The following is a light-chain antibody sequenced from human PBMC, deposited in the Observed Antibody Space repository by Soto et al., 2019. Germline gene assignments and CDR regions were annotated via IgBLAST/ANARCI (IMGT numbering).Light chain of an antibody. CDR1: QSVSSY. CDR2: DAS. CDR3: QQRSNWRLFT. V-gene: IGKV3-11*01. Sequence: EIVLTQSPATLSLSPGERATLSCRASQSVSSYLAWYQQKPGQAPRLLIYDASNRATGIPARFSGSGSGTDSTLTISSLEPEDFAVYYCQQRSNWRLFTFGPGTKVDIK. J-gene: IGKJ3*01.